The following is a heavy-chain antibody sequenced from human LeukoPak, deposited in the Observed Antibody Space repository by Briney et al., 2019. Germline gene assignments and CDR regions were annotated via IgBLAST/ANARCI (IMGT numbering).Heavy chain of an antibody. D-gene: IGHD1-1*01. CDR2: TFPGASDT. V-gene: IGHV5-51*01. CDR3: VRHFHPAETTGGYFDL. Sequence: GESLKISCKASGYNFSPYWIGWVRQMPGKGLEWMGITFPGASDTKYSPPFQGLVTMSADRSTKTAYLQWNSLKASDTAMYYCVRHFHPAETTGGYFDLLGRDSLVTVSS. CDR1: GYNFSPYW. J-gene: IGHJ2*01.